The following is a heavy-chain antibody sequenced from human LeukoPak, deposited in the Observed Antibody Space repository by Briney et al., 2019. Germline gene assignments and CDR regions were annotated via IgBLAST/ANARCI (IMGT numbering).Heavy chain of an antibody. J-gene: IGHJ4*02. V-gene: IGHV4-34*01. CDR2: INHSGST. D-gene: IGHD5-18*01. CDR3: ARGLRRGYSYGYRGFDY. Sequence: SETLSLTCAVYGGSFSGYYWSWIRQPPGKGLEWIGEINHSGSTNYNPSLKSRVTISVDTSKNQFSLKLSSVTAGDTAVYYCARGLRRGYSYGYRGFDYWGQGTLVTVSS. CDR1: GGSFSGYY.